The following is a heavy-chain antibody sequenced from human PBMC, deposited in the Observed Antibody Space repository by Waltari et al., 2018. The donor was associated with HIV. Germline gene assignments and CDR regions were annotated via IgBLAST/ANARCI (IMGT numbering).Heavy chain of an antibody. CDR3: SKHADGDYAHFDS. CDR2: IYDTVST. V-gene: IGHV4-31*03. J-gene: IGHJ4*01. CDR1: GDSVKSLGHN. Sequence: QVQLRESGPGLVKPSQTLTLTCSVSGDSVKSLGHNWSWIRQVPGKGLQWIGYIYDTVSTYNHPSLKSRAVISADTSRNRLYLKLTRVTAADTAIYCCSKHADGDYAHFDSWGPGILVTVSS. D-gene: IGHD4-17*01.